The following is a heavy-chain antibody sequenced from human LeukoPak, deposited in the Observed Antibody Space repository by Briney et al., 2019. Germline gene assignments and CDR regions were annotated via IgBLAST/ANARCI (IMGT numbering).Heavy chain of an antibody. Sequence: PGGSLRLSCEASGFTFSSYWMTWVRQAPGKGLEWVANIKQDGSEKYYVDSVKGRFTISRDNAKNSVYLQMNSLRAEDTAVYYCGQGLPDYWGQGTLVTVSS. J-gene: IGHJ4*02. CDR2: IKQDGSEK. V-gene: IGHV3-7*01. CDR3: GQGLPDY. D-gene: IGHD2-15*01. CDR1: GFTFSSYW.